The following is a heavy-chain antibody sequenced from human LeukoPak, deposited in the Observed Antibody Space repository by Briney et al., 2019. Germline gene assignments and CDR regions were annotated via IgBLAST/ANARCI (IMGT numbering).Heavy chain of an antibody. V-gene: IGHV3-33*01. CDR2: IWYDGSNK. J-gene: IGHJ4*02. Sequence: GGSLRLSCAASGFTFSSYGMHWVRQAPGKGLEWVAVIWYDGSNKYYADSVKGRFTISRDNSKNTLYLQMNSPRAEDTAVYYCARDEALVGATPFDYWGQGTLVTVSS. CDR1: GFTFSSYG. CDR3: ARDEALVGATPFDY. D-gene: IGHD1-26*01.